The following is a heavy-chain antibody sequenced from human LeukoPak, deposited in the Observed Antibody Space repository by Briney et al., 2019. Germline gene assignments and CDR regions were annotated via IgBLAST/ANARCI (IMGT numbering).Heavy chain of an antibody. V-gene: IGHV4-39*01. CDR2: IFYTGTT. J-gene: IGHJ6*03. Sequence: SETLSLTCTVSGGSISSSTFYWRWLRQPPGKGLEWVGNIFYTGTTYYHPSLKSRLTVSVDTSQNQFSLKLSSVTGTDTAVYYCARTHELSVDTAMVSYYYMDVWGRGTTVTVSS. CDR1: GGSISSSTFY. CDR3: ARTHELSVDTAMVSYYYMDV. D-gene: IGHD5-18*01.